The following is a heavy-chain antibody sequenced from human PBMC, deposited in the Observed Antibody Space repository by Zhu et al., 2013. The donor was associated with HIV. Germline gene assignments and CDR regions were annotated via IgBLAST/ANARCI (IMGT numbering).Heavy chain of an antibody. CDR2: ISYDGSNK. CDR1: GFTFSSYA. CDR3: ARXRGGATVLVAT. J-gene: IGHJ4*02. V-gene: IGHV3-30-3*01. Sequence: VQLVESGGGVVQPGRSLRLSCAASGFTFSSYAMHWVRQAPGKGLEWVAVISYDGSNKYYADSVKGRFTISRDNSKNTLYLQMNSLRAEDQAVYYCARXRGGATVLVATWGQGTPGHRLL. D-gene: IGHD5-12*01.